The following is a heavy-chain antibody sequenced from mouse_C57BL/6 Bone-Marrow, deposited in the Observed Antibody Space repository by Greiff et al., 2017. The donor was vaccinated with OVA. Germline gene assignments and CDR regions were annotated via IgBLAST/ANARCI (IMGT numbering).Heavy chain of an antibody. CDR3: AREVPIAY. J-gene: IGHJ3*01. CDR2: INPNNGGT. V-gene: IGHV1-26*01. CDR1: GYAFSSSW. Sequence: VQLQQSGPELVKPGASVKISCKASGYAFSSSWMNWVKQRPGKGLEWIGDINPNNGGTSYNQKFKGKATLTVDKSSSTAYMELRSLTSEDSAVYYCAREVPIAYWGQGTLVTVSA.